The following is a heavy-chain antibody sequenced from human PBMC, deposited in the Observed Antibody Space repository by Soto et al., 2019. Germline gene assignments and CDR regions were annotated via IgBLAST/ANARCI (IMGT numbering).Heavy chain of an antibody. CDR3: ASLIGDPVLSFDA. Sequence: QVQLQESGPGLVKPSETLSLTCTVSGGSISSYYWSWIRQPPGKGLEWIGFIFYSGSTSYNPSLKSLVTISIDTSEYQFSLKLNSVTAADPAVYYCASLIGDPVLSFDAWGQGTLVAVSS. J-gene: IGHJ5*02. CDR2: IFYSGST. V-gene: IGHV4-59*01. CDR1: GGSISSYY. D-gene: IGHD3-10*01.